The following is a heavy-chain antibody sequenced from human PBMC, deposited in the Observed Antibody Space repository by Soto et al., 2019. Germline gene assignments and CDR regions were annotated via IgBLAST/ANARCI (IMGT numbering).Heavy chain of an antibody. Sequence: SSETLSLTCTVSGGSISSSSYYWGWIRQPPGKGLEWIGSIYYSGSTYYNPSLKSRVTISVDTSKNQFSLKLSSVTAADTAVYYCAIDSSSWYRVFYYGMDARGQGTTVTGSS. J-gene: IGHJ6*02. CDR1: GGSISSSSYY. D-gene: IGHD6-13*01. CDR3: AIDSSSWYRVFYYGMDA. V-gene: IGHV4-39*01. CDR2: IYYSGST.